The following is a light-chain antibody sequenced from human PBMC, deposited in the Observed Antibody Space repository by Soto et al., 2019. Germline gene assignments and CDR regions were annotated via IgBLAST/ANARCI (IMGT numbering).Light chain of an antibody. CDR1: QRVSSDS. Sequence: EVGLTQSPDTLSLSPGERATLSCRASQRVSSDSLAWYQQQPGQAPRLLIYSTSNRATGIPDRFSGSGSGTDFTLTIRRLEPEDFALYYCQQYGRSQTFGQGTKVDIK. CDR2: STS. V-gene: IGKV3-20*01. CDR3: QQYGRSQT. J-gene: IGKJ1*01.